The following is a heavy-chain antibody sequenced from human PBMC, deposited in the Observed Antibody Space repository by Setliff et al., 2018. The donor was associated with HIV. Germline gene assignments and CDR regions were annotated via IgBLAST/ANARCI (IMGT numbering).Heavy chain of an antibody. V-gene: IGHV5-51*01. D-gene: IGHD5-18*01. CDR3: ARSPRGYGFDY. J-gene: IGHJ4*02. CDR2: FYPGDSDT. Sequence: GESLKISCQASGYSFTNFWIGWARQMPGKGLEWMGVFYPGDSDTRYSPSFQGQVTMSVDKSISTAYLQETFTEATDTAMYYCARSPRGYGFDYWGQRTLVTVSS. CDR1: GYSFTNFW.